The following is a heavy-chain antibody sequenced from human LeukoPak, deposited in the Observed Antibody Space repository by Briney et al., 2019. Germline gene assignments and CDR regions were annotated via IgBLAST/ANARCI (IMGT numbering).Heavy chain of an antibody. J-gene: IGHJ6*03. Sequence: ASVKDSCKASGYTFTSYYMHWVRQAPGQGLEWMGIINPSGGSTRYAQTFQGRVTMARDMSTSTVYMELSSLRSEDTAVYYCARAIDSGDYYYYMDVWGKGTTVTVSS. CDR3: ARAIDSGDYYYYMDV. CDR1: GYTFTSYY. CDR2: INPSGGST. V-gene: IGHV1-46*01. D-gene: IGHD2-21*01.